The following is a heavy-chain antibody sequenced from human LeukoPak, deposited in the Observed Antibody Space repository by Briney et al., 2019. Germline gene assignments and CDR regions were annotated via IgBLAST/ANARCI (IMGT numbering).Heavy chain of an antibody. CDR3: ARGYGSGSYYWFDP. V-gene: IGHV1-2*06. CDR1: GYSFSGHY. Sequence: GASVKVSCKASGYSFSGHYIHWVRQAPGQGLEWMGQINPNSAASHYAQKFQGRVTMTRDTSISTAYMELSRLRSDDTAFYYCARGYGSGSYYWFDPWGQGTLVTVSS. CDR2: INPNSAAS. D-gene: IGHD3-10*01. J-gene: IGHJ5*02.